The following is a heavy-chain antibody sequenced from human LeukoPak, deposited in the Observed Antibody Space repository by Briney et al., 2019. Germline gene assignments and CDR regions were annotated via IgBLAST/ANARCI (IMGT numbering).Heavy chain of an antibody. V-gene: IGHV4-34*01. CDR1: GASFSGYY. Sequence: SETLSLTCAVYGASFSGYYWGWIRQPPGKGLEWIGSIYYSGSTYYNPSLKSRVTISVDTSKNQFSLKLSSVTAADTAVYYCGSSSSKRIRWFDPWGQGTLVTVSS. CDR2: IYYSGST. J-gene: IGHJ5*02. D-gene: IGHD6-13*01. CDR3: GSSSSKRIRWFDP.